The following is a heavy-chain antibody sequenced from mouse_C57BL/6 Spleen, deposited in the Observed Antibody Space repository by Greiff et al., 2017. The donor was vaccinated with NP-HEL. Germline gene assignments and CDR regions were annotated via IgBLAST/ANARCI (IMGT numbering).Heavy chain of an antibody. D-gene: IGHD2-3*01. Sequence: VQLQQSDAELVKPGASVKISCKVSGYTFTDHTIHWMKQRPEQGLEWIGYIYPRDGSTKYNEKFKGKATLTADKSSSTAYMQLNSLTSEDSAVYFCASPPEGYRWYFDVWGTGTTVTVSS. CDR1: GYTFTDHT. CDR3: ASPPEGYRWYFDV. J-gene: IGHJ1*03. V-gene: IGHV1-78*01. CDR2: IYPRDGST.